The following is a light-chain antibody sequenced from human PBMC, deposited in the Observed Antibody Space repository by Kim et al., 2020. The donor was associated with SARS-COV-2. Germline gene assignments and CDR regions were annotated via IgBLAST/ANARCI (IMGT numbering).Light chain of an antibody. CDR3: QQYYSTPHT. J-gene: IGKJ2*01. CDR1: QSVLYSSNNKNY. Sequence: DIVMTQSPDSLAVSLGERATINCKSSQSVLYSSNNKNYLAWYQQKPGQPPKLLISWASTRESGVPVRFSGSASGTDFTLTISSLQAEDVAVYYCQQYYSTPHTFGQGTKLEI. CDR2: WAS. V-gene: IGKV4-1*01.